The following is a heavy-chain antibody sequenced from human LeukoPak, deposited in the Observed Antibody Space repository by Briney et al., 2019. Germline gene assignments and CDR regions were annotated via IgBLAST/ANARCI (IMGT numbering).Heavy chain of an antibody. CDR2: ISGDGSST. CDR3: ARGGWGTAIDY. CDR1: GFTFGSYW. D-gene: IGHD1-7*01. Sequence: GGSLRLSCAASGFTFGSYWMHWVRQAPGKGLVWVSYISGDGSSTTCADSVKGRFTISRDNAKNTLDLQMNSLRAEDTAVYYCARGGWGTAIDYWAQGTLVTVSS. J-gene: IGHJ4*02. V-gene: IGHV3-74*01.